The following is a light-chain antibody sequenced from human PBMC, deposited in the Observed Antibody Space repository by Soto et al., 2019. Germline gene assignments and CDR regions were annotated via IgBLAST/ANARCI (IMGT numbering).Light chain of an antibody. CDR2: GAS. V-gene: IGKV3-20*01. CDR1: QSVNNNY. CDR3: QQYGSSPCT. J-gene: IGKJ3*01. Sequence: DIVLTQSPGTLALSPGERATLSCRASQSVNNNYLTWYQQKREQAPRLLIHGASSRASGIPDRFSGSGSGTDFTLTISRLEPEDFAVYYCQQYGSSPCTFGPGTRVGIK.